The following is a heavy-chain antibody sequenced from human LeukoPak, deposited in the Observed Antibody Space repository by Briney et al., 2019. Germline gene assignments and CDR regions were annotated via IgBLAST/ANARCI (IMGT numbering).Heavy chain of an antibody. V-gene: IGHV1-2*02. D-gene: IGHD3-3*01. Sequence: ASVKVSCKASGYTFTGYYMHWVRQAPGLGLEWMGWINPNSGGTNYAQKFQGRVTMTRDTSISTAYMELSRLRSDDTAVYYCARDWRYDFWSGYYGIFDYWGQGTLVTVSS. J-gene: IGHJ4*02. CDR1: GYTFTGYY. CDR2: INPNSGGT. CDR3: ARDWRYDFWSGYYGIFDY.